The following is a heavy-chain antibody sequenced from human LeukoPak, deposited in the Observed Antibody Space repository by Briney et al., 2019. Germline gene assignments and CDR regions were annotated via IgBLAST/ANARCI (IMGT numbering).Heavy chain of an antibody. CDR2: IIPILGIA. J-gene: IGHJ4*02. V-gene: IGHV1-69*04. Sequence: PGGSLRLSCAASGFTFSSYALSWVRQAPGQGLEWMGRIIPILGIANYAQKFQGRVTITADKSTSTAYMELSSLRSEDTAVYYCARGAITGTPTGYWGQGTLVTVSS. CDR1: GFTFSSYA. D-gene: IGHD1-20*01. CDR3: ARGAITGTPTGY.